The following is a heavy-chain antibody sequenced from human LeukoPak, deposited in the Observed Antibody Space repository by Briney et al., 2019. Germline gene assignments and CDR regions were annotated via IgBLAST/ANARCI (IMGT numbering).Heavy chain of an antibody. D-gene: IGHD5-24*01. V-gene: IGHV1-2*02. CDR3: ARDRYGDGFAFFDY. CDR1: GYTFTGYY. CDR2: INPNSGGT. Sequence: GASVKVSCKASGYTFTGYYMHWVRQAPGQGLEWMGWINPNSGGTNYAQKFQGRVTMTRDTSISTAYMELSRLRSDDTAVYYCARDRYGDGFAFFDYWGQGTLVTVSS. J-gene: IGHJ4*02.